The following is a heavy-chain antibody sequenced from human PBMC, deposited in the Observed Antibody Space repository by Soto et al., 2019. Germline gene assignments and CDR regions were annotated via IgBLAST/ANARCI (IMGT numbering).Heavy chain of an antibody. D-gene: IGHD6-13*01. J-gene: IGHJ5*02. CDR1: GFSFSDYY. CDR2: ISNTGRTI. V-gene: IGHV3-11*01. CDR3: ARIYSNYWPLDP. Sequence: GGSLRLSCAASGFSFSDYYMSWIRQAPGKGLEWVSYISNTGRTIYDADSVKGRFTISRDNAKNSMYLQMNSLRAEDTAVYYCARIYSNYWPLDPWGQGTLVTVSS.